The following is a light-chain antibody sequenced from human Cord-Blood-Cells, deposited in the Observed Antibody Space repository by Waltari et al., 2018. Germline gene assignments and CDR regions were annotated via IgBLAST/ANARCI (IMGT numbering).Light chain of an antibody. J-gene: IGKJ3*01. CDR1: QSVLYSSNNKNY. Sequence: DIVMTQSPDSLAVSLGERATINCKSSQSVLYSSNNKNYLAWYQQKPGQPPKLLIYWASTRASGVPDRFSGSGSGTDFTLTISILQAEDVAVYYCQQYYSTPFTFGPGTKVEIK. CDR3: QQYYSTPFT. V-gene: IGKV4-1*01. CDR2: WAS.